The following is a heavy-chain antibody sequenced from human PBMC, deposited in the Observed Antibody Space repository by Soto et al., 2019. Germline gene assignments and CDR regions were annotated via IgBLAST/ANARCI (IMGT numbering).Heavy chain of an antibody. D-gene: IGHD2-2*01. J-gene: IGHJ6*02. CDR2: LYWNEDR. Sequence: QITLKVSGPTLVTPTQTLTLTCTFSVFSLTSSGEGVGWIRQPPGRSLEWLAALYWNEDRRRGPSLESRLIITNDPPKSLVVLTITNMDAVDTSTYYCIYRRALDADHGLGVWGQGTTVTFCS. CDR3: IYRRALDADHGLGV. CDR1: VFSLTSSGEG. V-gene: IGHV2-5*01.